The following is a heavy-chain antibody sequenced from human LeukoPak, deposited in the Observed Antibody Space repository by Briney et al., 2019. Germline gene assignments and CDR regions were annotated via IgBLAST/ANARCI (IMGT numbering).Heavy chain of an antibody. CDR2: IYSGGTT. Sequence: GGSLRLSCAASGFTASTYYMNWVRQAPGKGLEWVSIIYSGGTTYYADSVKGRFTISRGTSKNTLSLQMNSLRAEATAVYFCARVGDHFHWNLDLWGRGTLVTVSS. V-gene: IGHV3-53*01. CDR3: ARVGDHFHWNLDL. J-gene: IGHJ2*01. D-gene: IGHD3-3*02. CDR1: GFTASTYY.